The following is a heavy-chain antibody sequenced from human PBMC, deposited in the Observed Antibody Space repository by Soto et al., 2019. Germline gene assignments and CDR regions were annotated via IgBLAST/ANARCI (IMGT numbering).Heavy chain of an antibody. D-gene: IGHD6-13*01. J-gene: IGHJ5*02. CDR1: GYSFTSYW. CDR3: ARHLHLEAAGTWWFDP. Sequence: PGESLKISCKGSGYSFTSYWIGWVRQMPGKGLEWMGIIYPGDSDTRYSPSFQGQVTISADKSISTAYLQWSSLKASDTAMYYCARHLHLEAAGTWWFDPWGQGTQVTVSS. CDR2: IYPGDSDT. V-gene: IGHV5-51*01.